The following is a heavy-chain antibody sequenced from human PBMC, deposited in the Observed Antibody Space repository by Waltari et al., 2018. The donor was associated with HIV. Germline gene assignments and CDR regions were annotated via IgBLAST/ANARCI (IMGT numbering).Heavy chain of an antibody. CDR3: AKSGGWYYYERSGYAGI. D-gene: IGHD3-22*01. V-gene: IGHV3-23*01. Sequence: EAQLLESGGGLVQPGGSLRLSCAASGFTFSSYGMSWVRQAPGKGLGWVSGMSGGSGSTDYADSVKGRFTISRDNSKNTLYLQMNSLRAEDTAVYYCAKSGGWYYYERSGYAGIWGQGTMVTVSS. CDR2: MSGGSGST. CDR1: GFTFSSYG. J-gene: IGHJ3*02.